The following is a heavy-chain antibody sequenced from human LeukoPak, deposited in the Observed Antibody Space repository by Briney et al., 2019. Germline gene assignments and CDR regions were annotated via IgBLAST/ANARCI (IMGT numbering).Heavy chain of an antibody. V-gene: IGHV4-34*01. J-gene: IGHJ4*02. CDR2: INHSGST. D-gene: IGHD3-10*01. CDR3: ARGRQAYYYGSGSYNY. Sequence: KPSETLSLTCAVYGGSFSGYYWSWIRQPPGKGLEWIGEINHSGSTNYNPSLKSRVTISVDTSKNQFSLKLSSVTAADTAVYYCARGRQAYYYGSGSYNYWGQGTLVTVSS. CDR1: GGSFSGYY.